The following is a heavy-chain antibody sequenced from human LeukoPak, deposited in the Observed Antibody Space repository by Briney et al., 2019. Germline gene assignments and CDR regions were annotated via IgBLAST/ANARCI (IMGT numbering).Heavy chain of an antibody. CDR1: GYTFTAYY. CDR2: IDPNSGGT. Sequence: ASVKVSCKASGYTFTAYYMHWVRQAPGQGLEWVGWIDPNSGGTNYAQKFQGRLTMTRDTSISTAYMELSRLRSDDTAVYYCARVFGGCSGGSCYWFDPWGQGTLVTVSS. D-gene: IGHD2-15*01. V-gene: IGHV1-2*02. CDR3: ARVFGGCSGGSCYWFDP. J-gene: IGHJ5*02.